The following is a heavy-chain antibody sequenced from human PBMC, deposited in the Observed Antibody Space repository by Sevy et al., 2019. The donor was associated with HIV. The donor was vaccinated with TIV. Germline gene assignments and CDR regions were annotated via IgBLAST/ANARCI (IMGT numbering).Heavy chain of an antibody. V-gene: IGHV3-49*03. D-gene: IGHD6-13*01. J-gene: IGHJ4*02. CDR1: GFTFGDYA. Sequence: GGSLRLSCTASGFTFGDYAMSWFRQAPGKGLEWVGFIRSKAYGGTTEHAASVKGRFTISRDDSKSIAYLQMNSLKTEDTAVYYCTREPIYSSSCDYWGQGTLVTVSS. CDR3: TREPIYSSSCDY. CDR2: IRSKAYGGTT.